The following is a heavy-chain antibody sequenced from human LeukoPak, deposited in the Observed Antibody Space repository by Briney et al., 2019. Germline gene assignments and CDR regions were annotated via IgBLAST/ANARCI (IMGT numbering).Heavy chain of an antibody. J-gene: IGHJ3*01. CDR1: GYFSTAYY. Sequence: PSETLSLTCTVSGYFSTAYYWGWIRQPPGKGLEWMASIRPDGHTYTNSSLRHQLTISADMSRNEFSLKLNSLTAADTAVYYCARQVATKGEWAFDVWGQGTVVTVSS. CDR3: ARQVATKGEWAFDV. V-gene: IGHV4-38-2*02. CDR2: IRPDGHT. D-gene: IGHD5-12*01.